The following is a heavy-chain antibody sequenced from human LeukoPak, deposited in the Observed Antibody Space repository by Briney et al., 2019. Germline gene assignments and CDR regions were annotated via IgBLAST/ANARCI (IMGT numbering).Heavy chain of an antibody. CDR1: GYTFTGYY. J-gene: IGHJ6*02. V-gene: IGHV1-2*06. D-gene: IGHD2-15*01. CDR2: INPNSGGT. Sequence: VASVKVSCKASGYTFTGYYMHWVRQAPGQGLEWMGRINPNSGGTNYARKFQGRVTMTRDTSISTAYMELSRLRSDDTAVYYCARDLNVVVVAAKQYYYYYGMDVWGQGTTVTVSS. CDR3: ARDLNVVVVAAKQYYYYYGMDV.